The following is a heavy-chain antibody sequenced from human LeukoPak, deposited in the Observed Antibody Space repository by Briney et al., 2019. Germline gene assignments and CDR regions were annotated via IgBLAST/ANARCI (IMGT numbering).Heavy chain of an antibody. CDR2: ISGSGVST. CDR1: GFTFSSYV. D-gene: IGHD2-2*01. CDR3: AKDPANQLLYPAHFSH. J-gene: IGHJ1*01. V-gene: IGHV3-23*01. Sequence: GGSLRLSCAASGFTFSSYVMNWVRQAPGKGLEWVSAISGSGVSTSYADSVKGRFTISRDNSKSTLYLHMNSLRAEDTAIYFCAKDPANQLLYPAHFSHWGQGTLVTVSS.